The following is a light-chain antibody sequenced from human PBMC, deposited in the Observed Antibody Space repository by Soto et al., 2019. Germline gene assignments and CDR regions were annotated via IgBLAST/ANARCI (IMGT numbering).Light chain of an antibody. Sequence: DFVMTQSPDSLAVSPGERATTNCKSSQSVLYGSNNKNYLAWYQQKPGQPPRLLINLASTRESGVPDRFSGSGSGTDFNLTISSLQAEDVAVYYCQRYYGIPLTFGGGTRVEIK. V-gene: IGKV4-1*01. CDR1: QSVLYGSNNKNY. CDR3: QRYYGIPLT. J-gene: IGKJ4*01. CDR2: LAS.